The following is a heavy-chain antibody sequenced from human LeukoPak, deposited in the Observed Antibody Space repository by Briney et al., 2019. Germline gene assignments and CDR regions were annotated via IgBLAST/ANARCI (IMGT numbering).Heavy chain of an antibody. CDR3: ARGTGKWDAFDI. CDR2: IYYSGST. CDR1: GGSISSYY. Sequence: SETLSLTCTVSGGSISSYYWTWIRQPPGKGLEWVGYIYYSGSTNYNPSLKSRVTISADTSKNQFSLKLSSVTAADTAVYYFARGTGKWDAFDIWGQGTMVTVSS. J-gene: IGHJ3*02. V-gene: IGHV4-59*01. D-gene: IGHD3/OR15-3a*01.